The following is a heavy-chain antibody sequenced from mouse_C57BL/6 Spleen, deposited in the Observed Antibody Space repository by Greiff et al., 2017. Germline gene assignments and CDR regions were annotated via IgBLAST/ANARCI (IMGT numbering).Heavy chain of an antibody. D-gene: IGHD1-1*01. V-gene: IGHV1-69*01. CDR3: AGTGDGSSCDY. J-gene: IGHJ2*01. CDR2: IDPSDSYT. Sequence: QVQLQQPGAELVMPGASVKLSCKASGYTFTSYWMHWVKQRPGQGLEWIGEIDPSDSYTNYNQKFKGKSTLTVDKSSSTAYMQLSSLTSEDSAVYYCAGTGDGSSCDYWGQGTTLTVSS. CDR1: GYTFTSYW.